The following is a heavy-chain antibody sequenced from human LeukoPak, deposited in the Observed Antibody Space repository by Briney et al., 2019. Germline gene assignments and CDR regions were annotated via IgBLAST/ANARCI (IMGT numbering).Heavy chain of an antibody. D-gene: IGHD2/OR15-2a*01. CDR3: ARAGIVNALDY. CDR2: IWYDGSNT. Sequence: GMSLRLPCAASGYTFSIYGMNWVRQAPGKGLEWVAIIWYDGSNTYFAESVMGRFSISKDNFKNTVYLQMNSLKIEDTGVYYCARAGIVNALDYWGQGAQVTVSS. V-gene: IGHV3-33*01. J-gene: IGHJ4*02. CDR1: GYTFSIYG.